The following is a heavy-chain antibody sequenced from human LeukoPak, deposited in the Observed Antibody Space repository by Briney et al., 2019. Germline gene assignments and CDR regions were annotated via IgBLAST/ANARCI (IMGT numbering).Heavy chain of an antibody. CDR2: IYYSGST. V-gene: IGHV4-59*08. J-gene: IGHJ5*02. Sequence: SETLSLTCTVSGGSISSYYWSWIRQPPGKGLGWIGYIYYSGSTNYNPSLKSRVTISVDTSKNQFSLKLSSVTAADTAVYYCARHTYCGGDCYSPNWFDPWGQGTLVTVSS. D-gene: IGHD2-21*02. CDR3: ARHTYCGGDCYSPNWFDP. CDR1: GGSISSYY.